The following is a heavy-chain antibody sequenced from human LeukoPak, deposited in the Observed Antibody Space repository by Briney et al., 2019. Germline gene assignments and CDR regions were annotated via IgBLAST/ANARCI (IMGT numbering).Heavy chain of an antibody. J-gene: IGHJ4*02. CDR3: AMTYYDSSLHYFDY. CDR2: IFASGST. Sequence: SETLSLTCTVSGGSISSYYWSWIRQPAGKGLEWIGRIFASGSTNYKPSLKSRVTMSIDTSKNQFSLKLSSVTAADTAVYYCAMTYYDSSLHYFDYWGQGTLVTVSS. V-gene: IGHV4-4*07. CDR1: GGSISSYY. D-gene: IGHD3-22*01.